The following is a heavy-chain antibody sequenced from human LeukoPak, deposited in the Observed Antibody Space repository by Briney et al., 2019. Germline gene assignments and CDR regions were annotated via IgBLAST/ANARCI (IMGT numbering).Heavy chain of an antibody. V-gene: IGHV3-53*01. D-gene: IGHD3-9*01. Sequence: SGGSLRLSCAASGFTVSSNYMSWVRQAPGKGLEWVSVIYSGGSTYYADSVKGRFTISRDNSKNTLYLQMNSLRAEDTAVYYCARGGRRYFDWLSSNNWFDPWGQGTLDTVSS. CDR1: GFTVSSNY. CDR2: IYSGGST. CDR3: ARGGRRYFDWLSSNNWFDP. J-gene: IGHJ5*02.